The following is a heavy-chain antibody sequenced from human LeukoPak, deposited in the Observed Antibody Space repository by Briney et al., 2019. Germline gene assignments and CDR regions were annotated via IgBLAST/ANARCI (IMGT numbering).Heavy chain of an antibody. D-gene: IGHD3-22*01. V-gene: IGHV4-39*07. CDR2: ISYRAIG. Sequence: SETLSLTCAVSDDSINNNEYYWDWIRQPPGKGLEWVGSISYRAIGHYNPSLTSRVTISLDTSKTQFSLKLSSVTAADTAVYYCARGRRYDSNGHKTFGWYFDLWGRGTLVTVSS. CDR3: ARGRRYDSNGHKTFGWYFDL. J-gene: IGHJ2*01. CDR1: DDSINNNEYY.